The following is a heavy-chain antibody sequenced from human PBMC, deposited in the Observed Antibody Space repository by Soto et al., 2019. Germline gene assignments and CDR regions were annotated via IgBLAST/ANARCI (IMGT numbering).Heavy chain of an antibody. CDR3: ARDKSRGDILTGYYYYYYYYGMDV. D-gene: IGHD3-9*01. CDR2: IIHSEST. J-gene: IGHJ6*02. CDR1: GGSFSAYY. V-gene: IGHV4-34*12. Sequence: SETLSLTCAVYGGSFSAYYWSWVRQPPGKGLEWIGEIIHSESTKYNPSLKSRVTISVDTSKNQFSLKLSSVTAADTAVYYCARDKSRGDILTGYYYYYYYYGMDVWGQGTTVTVSS.